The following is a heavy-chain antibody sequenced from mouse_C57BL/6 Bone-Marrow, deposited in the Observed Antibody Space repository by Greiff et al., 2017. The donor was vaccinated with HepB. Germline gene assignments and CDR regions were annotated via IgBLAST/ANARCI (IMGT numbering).Heavy chain of an antibody. Sequence: QVQLQQSGAELVRPGASVTLSCKASGYKFTDYEMHWVKQTPVHGLEWIGAIDPETGGTAYNQKFKGKAILTADKSSSTAYMELRSLTSEDSAVYYCAPRSNDDAMDCWGQGTTVTVSS. D-gene: IGHD2-12*01. J-gene: IGHJ4*01. CDR1: GYKFTDYE. V-gene: IGHV1-15*01. CDR3: APRSNDDAMDC. CDR2: IDPETGGT.